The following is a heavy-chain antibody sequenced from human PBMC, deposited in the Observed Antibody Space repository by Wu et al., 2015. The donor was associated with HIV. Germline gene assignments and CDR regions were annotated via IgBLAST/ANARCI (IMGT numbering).Heavy chain of an antibody. D-gene: IGHD2-21*01. Sequence: QVQMVQSGGEVKKPGASVKVSCKASGYNFNDYQIHWMRQAPGHGLEWVGWINPNSGNTGYAQKFHGRVTVTRDISITTAYMELSSLRSEDTAMYYCARGNRGGIVMDPDAGHNYYYYMDVWGNGTTATVSS. V-gene: IGHV1-8*03. J-gene: IGHJ6*03. CDR1: GYNFNDYQ. CDR2: INPNSGNT. CDR3: ARGNRGGIVMDPDAGHNYYYYMDV.